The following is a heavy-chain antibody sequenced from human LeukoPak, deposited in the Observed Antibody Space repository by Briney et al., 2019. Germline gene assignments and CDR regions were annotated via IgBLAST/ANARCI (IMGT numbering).Heavy chain of an antibody. J-gene: IGHJ4*02. CDR1: GFTFSSYA. CDR2: ISGSGGTT. Sequence: PGESLKISCAASGFTFSSYAMNWVRQAPGKGLEWVSGISGSGGTTYYADSVQGRFTISRDNSKNTLYVQMNSLRADDTAIYYCVKDSYYYDNSGYYYVKDHWGQGTLVTVSS. V-gene: IGHV3-23*01. D-gene: IGHD3-22*01. CDR3: VKDSYYYDNSGYYYVKDH.